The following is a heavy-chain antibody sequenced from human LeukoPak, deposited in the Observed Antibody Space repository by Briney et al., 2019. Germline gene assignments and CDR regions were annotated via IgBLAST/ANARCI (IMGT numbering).Heavy chain of an antibody. CDR2: INHSGST. CDR1: GFTFSSYS. Sequence: KPGGSLRLSCAASGFTFSSYSMNWVRQAPGKGLEWIGEINHSGSTNYNPSLKSRVTISVDTSKNQFSLKLSSVTAADTAVYYCARRPGSSGSFTKGLDWFDPWGQGTLVTVSS. D-gene: IGHD1-26*01. V-gene: IGHV4-34*01. J-gene: IGHJ5*02. CDR3: ARRPGSSGSFTKGLDWFDP.